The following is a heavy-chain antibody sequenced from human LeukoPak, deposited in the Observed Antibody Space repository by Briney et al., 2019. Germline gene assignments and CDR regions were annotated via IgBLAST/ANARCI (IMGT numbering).Heavy chain of an antibody. Sequence: SETLSLTCSVSGGSISGYFWSWIRRPPGKGLEWIGWIYYSGSTNYSPSLKSRVIMSVDTSKNQFSLKLSSLTAADTADYYCARYYYLNGVCSEFDYWGQGIPVTVSS. D-gene: IGHD2-8*01. CDR1: GGSISGYF. CDR3: ARYYYLNGVCSEFDY. CDR2: IYYSGST. V-gene: IGHV4-59*08. J-gene: IGHJ4*02.